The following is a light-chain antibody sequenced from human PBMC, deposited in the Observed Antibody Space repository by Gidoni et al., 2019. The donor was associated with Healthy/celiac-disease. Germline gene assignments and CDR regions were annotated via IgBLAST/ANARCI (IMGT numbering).Light chain of an antibody. CDR3: QVWDSSSDHPVV. CDR2: DDS. J-gene: IGLJ2*01. CDR1: NIGSKS. Sequence: SYVLTTPPSVSVSPGKTARITCGGNNIGSKSVHWYQQKPGQAPVLVVYDDSDRPSGIPERFSGSNSGNTATLTISRVEAGDEADYYCQVWDSSSDHPVVFGGGTKLTVL. V-gene: IGLV3-21*03.